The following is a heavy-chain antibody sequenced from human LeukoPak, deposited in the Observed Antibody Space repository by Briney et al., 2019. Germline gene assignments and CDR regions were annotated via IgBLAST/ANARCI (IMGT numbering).Heavy chain of an antibody. CDR1: GFTFSSYA. D-gene: IGHD3-10*02. Sequence: GGSLRLSCAASGFTFSSYAMSWVRQAPGEGLEWVSYISSSGSTIYYADSVKGRFTISRDNAKNSLYLQMNSLRAEDTAVYYCAELGITMIGGVWGKGTTVTISS. V-gene: IGHV3-48*03. CDR2: ISSSGSTI. CDR3: AELGITMIGGV. J-gene: IGHJ6*04.